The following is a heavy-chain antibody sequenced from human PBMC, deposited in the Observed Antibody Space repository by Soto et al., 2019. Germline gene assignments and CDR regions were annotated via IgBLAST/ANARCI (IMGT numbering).Heavy chain of an antibody. CDR1: GFTFRSYA. CDR3: AKVPKRYYDSSGGYYFDY. CDR2: ISGSGGST. V-gene: IGHV3-23*01. Sequence: GGSLRLSCSASGFTFRSYAMSWVRQAPGKGLEWVSAISGSGGSTYYADSVKGRFTISRDNSKNTLYLQMNSLRAEDTAVYYCAKVPKRYYDSSGGYYFDYWGQGTLVTVSS. D-gene: IGHD3-22*01. J-gene: IGHJ4*02.